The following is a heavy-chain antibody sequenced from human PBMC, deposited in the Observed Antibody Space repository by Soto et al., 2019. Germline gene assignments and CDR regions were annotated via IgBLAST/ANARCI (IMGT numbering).Heavy chain of an antibody. J-gene: IGHJ6*02. V-gene: IGHV4-31*03. CDR2: IYYSGST. CDR3: ARDYSNTHYYYYYGMDV. Sequence: SETLSLTCTVSGGSISSGGYYWSWIRQHPGKGLEWIGYIYYSGSTYYNPSLKSRVTISVDTSKNQFSLKLSSVTAADTAVYYCARDYSNTHYYYYYGMDVWGQGTTVTVSS. CDR1: GGSISSGGYY. D-gene: IGHD4-4*01.